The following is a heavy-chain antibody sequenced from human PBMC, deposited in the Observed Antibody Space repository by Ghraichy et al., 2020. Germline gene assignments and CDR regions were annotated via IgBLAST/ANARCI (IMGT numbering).Heavy chain of an antibody. D-gene: IGHD6-19*01. Sequence: GGSLRLSSAASGFTFSTYAMTWVRQAPGKGLEWVSSISGSGDNTYYADSVKGRFTISRDNSKNTLYLQMNSLRAEDTAVYYCAKSMGSSGWNNNFDYWGQGTLITVSS. CDR3: AKSMGSSGWNNNFDY. J-gene: IGHJ4*02. CDR2: ISGSGDNT. V-gene: IGHV3-23*01. CDR1: GFTFSTYA.